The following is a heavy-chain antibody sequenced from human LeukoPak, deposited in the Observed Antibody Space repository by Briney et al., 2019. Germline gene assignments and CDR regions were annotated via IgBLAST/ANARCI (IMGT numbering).Heavy chain of an antibody. CDR1: GGSVSSGGSY. J-gene: IGHJ4*02. CDR2: MYYRRYT. Sequence: SETLSLTCSVSGGSVSSGGSYWSRIRQHPGQGLEWIGVMYYRRYTFYSPSIKSPVFLSLDPSQILFSLEFNSVTAADTAVYYCARGGFFGSGSLFDSWGQGTMVTVSS. D-gene: IGHD3-10*01. V-gene: IGHV4-31*01. CDR3: ARGGFFGSGSLFDS.